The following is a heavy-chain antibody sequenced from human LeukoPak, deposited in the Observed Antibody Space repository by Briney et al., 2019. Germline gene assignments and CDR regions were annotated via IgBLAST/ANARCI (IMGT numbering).Heavy chain of an antibody. J-gene: IGHJ4*02. CDR3: AREVYYDSSGYYN. CDR2: MNPNSGNT. V-gene: IGHV1-8*03. D-gene: IGHD3-22*01. CDR1: GYTFTSHD. Sequence: ASVKVSCKASGYTFTSHDINWVRQATGQGLEWMGWMNPNSGNTGYAQKFQGRVTITRNTSISTAYMELSSLRSEDTAVYYCAREVYYDSSGYYNWGQGTLVTVSS.